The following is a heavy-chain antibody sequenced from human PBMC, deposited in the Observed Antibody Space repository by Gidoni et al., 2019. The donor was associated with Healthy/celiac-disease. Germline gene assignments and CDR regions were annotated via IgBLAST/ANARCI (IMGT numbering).Heavy chain of an antibody. CDR3: AKDLTPRESYYGMDV. CDR1: GFTFSSYG. Sequence: QVQLVESGGGVVQPGRSLRLSCAASGFTFSSYGMHWVRQAPGKGLEWVAVISYDGSNKYYADSVKGRFTISRDNSKNTLYLQMNSLRAEDTAVYYCAKDLTPRESYYGMDVWGQGTTVTVSS. J-gene: IGHJ6*02. CDR2: ISYDGSNK. V-gene: IGHV3-30*18.